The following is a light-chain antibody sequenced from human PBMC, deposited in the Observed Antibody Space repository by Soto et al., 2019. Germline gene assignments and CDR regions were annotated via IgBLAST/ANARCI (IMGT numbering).Light chain of an antibody. CDR1: QSVRSGY. V-gene: IGKV3-20*01. CDR3: QQYGGSPFT. Sequence: EIVLTQSPDTLSLSPGERATLSCRASQSVRSGYLAWYQQKPGQAPRLLIYGATQRATGIPDRFIGGGSGTDFTLTISRLEPEDFAVYYCQQYGGSPFTFGQGTKLDIK. J-gene: IGKJ2*01. CDR2: GAT.